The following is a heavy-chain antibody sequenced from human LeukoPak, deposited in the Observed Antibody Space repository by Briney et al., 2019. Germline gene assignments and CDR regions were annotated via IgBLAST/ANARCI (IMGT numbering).Heavy chain of an antibody. CDR2: IYYSGST. Sequence: SETLSLTCTVSGGSISSYYWSWIRQPPGKGLEWIGYIYYSGSTNYNPSLKSRVTISVATSKNQFSLKLSSVTAADTAVYFCAGYHAYGVTTPPLGYWGQGTLVTVSS. D-gene: IGHD4-17*01. CDR1: GGSISSYY. V-gene: IGHV4-59*08. CDR3: AGYHAYGVTTPPLGY. J-gene: IGHJ4*02.